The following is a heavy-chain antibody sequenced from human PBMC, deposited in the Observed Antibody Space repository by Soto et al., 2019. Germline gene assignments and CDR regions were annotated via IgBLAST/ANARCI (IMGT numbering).Heavy chain of an antibody. CDR1: GGSISSGGYS. D-gene: IGHD3-10*01. CDR3: ARAIGWFGELLGGYYFDY. J-gene: IGHJ4*02. V-gene: IGHV4-30-2*01. CDR2: IYHSGST. Sequence: QLQLQESGSGLVKPSQTLSLTCAVSGGSISSGGYSWSWIRQPPGKGLEWIGYIYHSGSTYYNPFLRGRGTRAVDRSTHEFSLKLSSVTAADTAVYYCARAIGWFGELLGGYYFDYWGQGTLVTVSS.